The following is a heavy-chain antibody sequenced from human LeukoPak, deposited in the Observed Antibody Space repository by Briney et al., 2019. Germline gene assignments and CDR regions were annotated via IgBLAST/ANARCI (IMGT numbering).Heavy chain of an antibody. Sequence: PSETLSLTCAVYGGSFSGYYWSWIRQPPGKGLEWIGEINHSGSTNYNPSLKSRVTISVDTSKNQFSLKLSSVTAADTAVYYCARIPHYGSGSYYNENDAFDIWGQGTIVTVSS. V-gene: IGHV4-34*01. J-gene: IGHJ3*02. CDR1: GGSFSGYY. D-gene: IGHD3-10*01. CDR2: INHSGST. CDR3: ARIPHYGSGSYYNENDAFDI.